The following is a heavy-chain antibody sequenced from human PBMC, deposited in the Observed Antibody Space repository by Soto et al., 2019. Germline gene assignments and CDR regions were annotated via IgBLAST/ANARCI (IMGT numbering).Heavy chain of an antibody. CDR1: GYTFTSYG. Sequence: ASVKVSCKASGYTFTSYGISWVRQAPGQGLEWMGWISAYNGNTNYAQKLQGRVTMTTDTSTSTAYMELRSLRSDDTAVYYCARGGGSLQSPYGYSWFDPWGQRTLVTVSS. CDR3: ARGGGSLQSPYGYSWFDP. CDR2: ISAYNGNT. D-gene: IGHD2-15*01. V-gene: IGHV1-18*01. J-gene: IGHJ5*02.